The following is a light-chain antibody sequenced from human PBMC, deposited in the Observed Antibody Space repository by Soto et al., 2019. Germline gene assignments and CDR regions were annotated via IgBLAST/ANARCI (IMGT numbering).Light chain of an antibody. CDR3: QQRHMWPIT. Sequence: EVVLTQSPVTLSLSPGARATLSCRASQSFRGLLAWSQQKPGQAPRLLIYDAYNRATGIPPRFSGSGSGTDFTLTISSLEPEDSAVYYCQQRHMWPITFGQGTRLENK. CDR1: QSFRGL. J-gene: IGKJ5*01. V-gene: IGKV3-11*01. CDR2: DAY.